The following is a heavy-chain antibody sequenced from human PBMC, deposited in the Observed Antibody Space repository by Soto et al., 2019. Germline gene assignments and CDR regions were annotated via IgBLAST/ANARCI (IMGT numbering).Heavy chain of an antibody. CDR2: INHSGST. CDR1: GGSFSGYY. V-gene: IGHV4-34*01. Sequence: SETLSLTCAVYGGSFSGYYWSWIRQPPGKGLEWIGEINHSGSTNYNPSLKSRVTISVDTSKNQFSLKLSSVTAADTAVYYCARERVYSSGWYLRAEYFQHWGQGTLVTVSS. CDR3: ARERVYSSGWYLRAEYFQH. D-gene: IGHD6-19*01. J-gene: IGHJ1*01.